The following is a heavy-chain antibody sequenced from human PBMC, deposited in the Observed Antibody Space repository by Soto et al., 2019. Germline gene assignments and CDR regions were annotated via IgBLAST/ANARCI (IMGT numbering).Heavy chain of an antibody. CDR1: GGAVSGSY. V-gene: IGHV4-59*02. CDR3: ARDQSGTQYFDL. Sequence: QVQLQESGPGLVKPSETLSLTCTVSGGAVSGSYWSWIRQPPGKGLEWIGYTYHSGSAKYNPTLKRRITMSVDTSKNQFSLNLSSVTAADTAVYYCARDQSGTQYFDLWCRGTLVIVSS. CDR2: TYHSGSA. J-gene: IGHJ2*01. D-gene: IGHD1-7*01.